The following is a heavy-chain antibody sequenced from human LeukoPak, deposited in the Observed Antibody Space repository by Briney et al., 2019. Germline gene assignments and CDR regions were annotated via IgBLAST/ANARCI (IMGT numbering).Heavy chain of an antibody. CDR2: IRYDAANQ. Sequence: GGSLRLSCGASGFDFSNNGMHWVRQAPGKGLEWVAFIRYDAANQYYADSVKGRFTISRDNSKNTLYLQMDSLSSEDTAIYHCAKDIAVSDSYFDYWGQGTLVTVSS. CDR1: GFDFSNNG. V-gene: IGHV3-30*02. J-gene: IGHJ4*02. CDR3: AKDIAVSDSYFDY. D-gene: IGHD6-19*01.